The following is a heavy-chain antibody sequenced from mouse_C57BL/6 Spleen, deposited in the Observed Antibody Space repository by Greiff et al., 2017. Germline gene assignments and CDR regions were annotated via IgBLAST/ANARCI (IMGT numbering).Heavy chain of an antibody. CDR1: GYTFTSYW. CDR2: INPSNGGT. CDR3: ARVPEEKGFAY. Sequence: QVQLQQPGTELVKPGASVKLSCKASGYTFTSYWMHWVKQRPGQGLEWIGNINPSNGGTNNNEKFKSKATLTVDKSSCTAYMQLSSLTSENSAVYNCARVPEEKGFAYWGPGTLVTVSA. J-gene: IGHJ3*01. V-gene: IGHV1-53*01.